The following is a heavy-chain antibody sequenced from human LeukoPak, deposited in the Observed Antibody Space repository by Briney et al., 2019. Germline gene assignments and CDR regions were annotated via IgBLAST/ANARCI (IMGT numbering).Heavy chain of an antibody. CDR3: ARGKSGLFGELLRGSWFDP. V-gene: IGHV4-34*01. J-gene: IGHJ5*02. CDR1: GGSFSGYY. Sequence: SETLSLTCAVYGGSFSGYYWSWIRQPPGEGLEWIGEINHSGSTNYNPSLKSRVTTSVDTSKNQFSLKLSSVTAADTAVYYCARGKSGLFGELLRGSWFDPWGQGTLVTVSS. CDR2: INHSGST. D-gene: IGHD3-10*02.